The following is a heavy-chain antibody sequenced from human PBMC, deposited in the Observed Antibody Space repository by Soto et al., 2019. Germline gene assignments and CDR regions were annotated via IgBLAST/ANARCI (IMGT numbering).Heavy chain of an antibody. CDR2: IRSKAYSGAT. CDR3: SRLLGAYYYYGMDV. CDR1: GFTFGDYA. Sequence: GGSLRLSCTASGFTFGDYAMSWFRQAPGKGLEWVGFIRSKAYSGATDYAASVKGRFTISRDDFKNIASLQMNSLKTEDTAVYYCSRLLGAYYYYGMDVWGQGTTVTVSS. V-gene: IGHV3-49*03. J-gene: IGHJ6*02. D-gene: IGHD3-10*01.